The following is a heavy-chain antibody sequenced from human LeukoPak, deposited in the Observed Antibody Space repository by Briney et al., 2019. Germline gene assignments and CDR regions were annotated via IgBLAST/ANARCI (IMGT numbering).Heavy chain of an antibody. Sequence: PSETLSLTCTVSGGSMSGYYWAWIRQPPGKGLEWIGYIYYSGSTNYNPSLKSRVTMSVDTSKNQISLKLTSVTAADTAVYYCARHGQVWLMCLDVWGKGATVTVSS. CDR2: IYYSGST. CDR3: ARHGQVWLMCLDV. J-gene: IGHJ6*04. CDR1: GGSMSGYY. D-gene: IGHD5-18*01. V-gene: IGHV4-59*08.